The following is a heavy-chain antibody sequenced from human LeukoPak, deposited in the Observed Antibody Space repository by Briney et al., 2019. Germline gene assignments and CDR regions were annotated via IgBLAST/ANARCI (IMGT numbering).Heavy chain of an antibody. J-gene: IGHJ4*02. Sequence: SETLSLTCTVSGGSISSGDYYWSWIRQPPGKGLEWIGYIYYSGSTYYNPSLKSRVTISVDTSKNQFSLKLSSVTAADTAVYYCARYYGGSFGYYFDYWGQGTLVTVSS. CDR1: GGSISSGDYY. D-gene: IGHD4-23*01. CDR3: ARYYGGSFGYYFDY. CDR2: IYYSGST. V-gene: IGHV4-30-4*01.